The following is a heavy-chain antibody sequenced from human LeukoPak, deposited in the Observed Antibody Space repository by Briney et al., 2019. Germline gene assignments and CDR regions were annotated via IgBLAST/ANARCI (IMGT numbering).Heavy chain of an antibody. Sequence: SVKVSCKASGGTFSSYAISWVRQAPGQGLEWMGGIIPIFGTANYAQKFQGRVTITADESTSTAYMELSSLRSEDTAVYYCARAPAWRNWFDPWGQGTLVTVSS. CDR3: ARAPAWRNWFDP. CDR2: IIPIFGTA. CDR1: GGTFSSYA. J-gene: IGHJ5*02. V-gene: IGHV1-69*13.